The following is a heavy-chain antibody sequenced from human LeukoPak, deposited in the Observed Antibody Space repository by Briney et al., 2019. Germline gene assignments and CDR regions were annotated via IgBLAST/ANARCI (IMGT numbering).Heavy chain of an antibody. CDR1: EFTFSSYA. J-gene: IGHJ4*02. D-gene: IGHD2-2*01. Sequence: GGSLRLSCAASEFTFSSYAMSWVRQAPGKGLEWVSAISGSGGSTYYADSVKGRFTISRDNSKNTLYLQMNSLRAEDTAVYYCAKDHCSSTSCLGFDYWGQGTLVTVSS. CDR2: ISGSGGST. V-gene: IGHV3-23*01. CDR3: AKDHCSSTSCLGFDY.